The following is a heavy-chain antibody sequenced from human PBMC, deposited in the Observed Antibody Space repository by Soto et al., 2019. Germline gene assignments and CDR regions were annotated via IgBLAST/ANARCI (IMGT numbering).Heavy chain of an antibody. J-gene: IGHJ6*02. CDR2: IYSGGST. D-gene: IGHD6-13*01. Sequence: PGGSLRLSCAASGFTVSSNYMSWVRQAPGKGLEWVSVIYSGGSTYYADSVKGRFTISRDNSKNTLYLQMNSLRAEDTAVYYCARGSSSWANYYYYGMDVWGQGTTVTVSS. CDR3: ARGSSSWANYYYYGMDV. V-gene: IGHV3-66*01. CDR1: GFTVSSNY.